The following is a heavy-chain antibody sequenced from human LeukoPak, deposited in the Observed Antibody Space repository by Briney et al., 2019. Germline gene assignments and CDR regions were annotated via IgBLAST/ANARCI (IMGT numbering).Heavy chain of an antibody. CDR3: ARLRNTMTTPRFDY. CDR2: IGASGGST. D-gene: IGHD4-17*01. Sequence: GGSLRLSCATSGFTFSSYAMSWVRQAPGKGLEWVSGIGASGGSTYYADSVKGRFTISRDNSKNTLYLQMNSLRTEDTAVYYCARLRNTMTTPRFDYWGQGTLVTVSS. V-gene: IGHV3-23*01. CDR1: GFTFSSYA. J-gene: IGHJ4*02.